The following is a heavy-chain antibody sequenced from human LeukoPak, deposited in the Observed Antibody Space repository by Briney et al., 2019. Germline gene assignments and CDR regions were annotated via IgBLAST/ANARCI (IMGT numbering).Heavy chain of an antibody. V-gene: IGHV1-2*06. Sequence: GASVKVSCKASGYTFTGYYMHWVRQAPGQGLEWMGRINPNSGGTNYAQKFQGRVTMTRDTSISTAYMELSRLRSDDTAVYYCAREHSSGYYKETDWFDLWGQGTLVTVSS. CDR3: AREHSSGYYKETDWFDL. J-gene: IGHJ5*02. CDR1: GYTFTGYY. D-gene: IGHD3-22*01. CDR2: INPNSGGT.